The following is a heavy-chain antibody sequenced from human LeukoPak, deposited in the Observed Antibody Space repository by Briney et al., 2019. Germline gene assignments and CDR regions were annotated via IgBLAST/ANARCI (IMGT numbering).Heavy chain of an antibody. V-gene: IGHV1-46*03. J-gene: IGHJ4*02. CDR3: ASSLSKLPSDY. CDR2: INPSGDST. Sequence: ASVKVSCKASGYTFTSYYMHWVRQAPGQGLEGMGIINPSGDSTSYAQKFQGRVTMTRDTSTSTVYMELSSLRSEDTAVYYCASSLSKLPSDYWGQGTLVTASS. D-gene: IGHD2-15*01. CDR1: GYTFTSYY.